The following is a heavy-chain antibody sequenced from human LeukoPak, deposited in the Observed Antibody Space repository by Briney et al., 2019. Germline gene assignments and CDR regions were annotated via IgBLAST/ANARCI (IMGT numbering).Heavy chain of an antibody. CDR2: IDPGDSDT. J-gene: IGHJ4*02. D-gene: IGHD3-22*01. V-gene: IGHV5-51*01. CDR1: GYSFTSYW. Sequence: GESLKISCKCSGYSFTSYWIGWVRQMPGKGLEWMGIIDPGDSDTRYSPSFQGQVTISADKSISTAYLQWSSLKASDTAMYYCARHNRDTSGYYYFDYWGQGTLVTVSS. CDR3: ARHNRDTSGYYYFDY.